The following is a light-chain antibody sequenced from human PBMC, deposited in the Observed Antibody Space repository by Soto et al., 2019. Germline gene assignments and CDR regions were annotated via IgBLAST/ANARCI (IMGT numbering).Light chain of an antibody. Sequence: QSVLTQPASVSGSPGQSITISCTGTSSDVGSYNLVSWYQQHPGKAPKLMIYEGSTRPSGVSNRFSGSKSGNTASLTISGLQAEDEADYYCCSYAGSSTWVFGGGTKLTVL. CDR2: EGS. CDR3: CSYAGSSTWV. J-gene: IGLJ3*02. CDR1: SSDVGSYNL. V-gene: IGLV2-23*01.